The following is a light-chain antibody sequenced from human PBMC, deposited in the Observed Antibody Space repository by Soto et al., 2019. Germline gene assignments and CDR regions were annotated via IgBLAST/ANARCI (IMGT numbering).Light chain of an antibody. V-gene: IGLV3-21*04. CDR1: NIGSKS. CDR3: QVWDGSSVV. J-gene: IGLJ2*01. CDR2: YDS. Sequence: SYELTQPPSVSVAPGKTARIPCGGNNIGSKSVHWYQQKPGQAPVLVMYYDSDRPSGIPERFSGSNSENTATLTISRVEAGDEADYFCQVWDGSSVVFGGGNKVTVL.